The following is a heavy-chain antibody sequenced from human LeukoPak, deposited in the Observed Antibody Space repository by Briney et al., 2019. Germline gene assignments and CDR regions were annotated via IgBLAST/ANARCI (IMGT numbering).Heavy chain of an antibody. J-gene: IGHJ5*02. D-gene: IGHD6-19*01. V-gene: IGHV3-30-3*01. CDR1: GFTFSSYA. Sequence: GGSLRLSCAASGFTFSSYAMHWVRQAPGKGLEWVAVISYDGSNKYYADSVKGRLTISRDSSKNTMYLQMNSLRAEDTAVYYCARSPNAGWLNWFDPWGQGTLVTVSS. CDR3: ARSPNAGWLNWFDP. CDR2: ISYDGSNK.